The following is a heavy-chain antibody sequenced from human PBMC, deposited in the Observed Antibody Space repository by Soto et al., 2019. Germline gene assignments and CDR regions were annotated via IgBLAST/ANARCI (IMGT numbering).Heavy chain of an antibody. CDR1: GFTFSYYW. D-gene: IGHD3-10*01. Sequence: GGSQRLSSAASGFTFSYYWMSWVRQAPGKGLEWVANIKQDGSEKYYVDSVKGRFTISRDNAKNSLYLQMNSLRAEDTAVYYCARDRYGSGSYSSEWGQGTLVTVSS. J-gene: IGHJ4*02. CDR3: ARDRYGSGSYSSE. CDR2: IKQDGSEK. V-gene: IGHV3-7*01.